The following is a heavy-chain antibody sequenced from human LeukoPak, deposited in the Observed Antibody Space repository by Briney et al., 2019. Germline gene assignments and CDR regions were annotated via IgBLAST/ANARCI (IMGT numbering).Heavy chain of an antibody. CDR3: ARVGAGTHYFDY. V-gene: IGHV3-21*01. CDR2: ISSSSSYI. Sequence: GGSLRLSCAASGFTFSSYSMNWVRQAPGKGLEWVSSISSSSSYIYYADSVRGRFTISRDNAKNSLFLQMNSLRAEDTAVYYRARVGAGTHYFDYWGQGTLVTVSS. CDR1: GFTFSSYS. J-gene: IGHJ4*02. D-gene: IGHD1-1*01.